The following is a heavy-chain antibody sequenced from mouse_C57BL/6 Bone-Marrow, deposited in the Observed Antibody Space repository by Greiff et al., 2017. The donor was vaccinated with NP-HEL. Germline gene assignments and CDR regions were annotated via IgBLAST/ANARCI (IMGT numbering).Heavy chain of an antibody. J-gene: IGHJ2*01. CDR3: ARADGSSYDFDY. CDR2: IYPRSGNT. CDR1: GYTFTSYG. Sequence: VQLQQSGAELARPGASVKLSCKASGYTFTSYGISWVKQRTGQGLEWIGEIYPRSGNTYYNEKFKGKATLTADKSSSTAYMELRSLTSEDSAVYFCARADGSSYDFDYWGQGTTLTVSS. D-gene: IGHD1-1*01. V-gene: IGHV1-81*01.